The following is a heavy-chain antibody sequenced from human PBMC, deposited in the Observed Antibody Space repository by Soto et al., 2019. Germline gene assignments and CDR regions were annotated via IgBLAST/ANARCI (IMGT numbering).Heavy chain of an antibody. CDR2: VKDGGHT. J-gene: IGHJ4*02. Sequence: QVQLQQWGAGLLKPSETLSLNCAVTGGSLSGYYWSWIRQPPGKGLEWIGEVKDGGHTNYSPSLRGRVTMSSDTPTPPFSLRLNSVTAADTGVYYCARGQEGVVATHWDQGSLVTVSS. CDR1: GGSLSGYY. D-gene: IGHD5-12*01. CDR3: ARGQEGVVATH. V-gene: IGHV4-34*01.